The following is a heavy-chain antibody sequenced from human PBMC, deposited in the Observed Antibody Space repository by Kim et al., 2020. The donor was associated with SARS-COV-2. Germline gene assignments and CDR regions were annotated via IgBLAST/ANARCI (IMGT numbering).Heavy chain of an antibody. V-gene: IGHV3-23*01. Sequence: DSVKGRFTISRDNSKNTLYLQMNSLRAEDTAVYYCAKRHRYSSSWDPPDYWGQGTLVTVSS. D-gene: IGHD6-13*01. J-gene: IGHJ4*02. CDR3: AKRHRYSSSWDPPDY.